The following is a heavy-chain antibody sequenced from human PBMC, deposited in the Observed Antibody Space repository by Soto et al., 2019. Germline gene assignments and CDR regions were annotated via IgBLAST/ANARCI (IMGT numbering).Heavy chain of an antibody. CDR1: GFRFDDFA. V-gene: IGHV3-9*01. J-gene: IGHJ6*02. CDR2: IDWNGGST. D-gene: IGHD5-12*01. CDR3: VKGRRGYYVYFGLDV. Sequence: EVQLVESGGGLVQSGRSRRLSCVASGFRFDDFAMHWVRQAPGKGLEWVSSIDWNGGSTAYADSVKGRFTVFRDNARNSLDLQINSLRVEDTALDFCVKGRRGYYVYFGLDVWGPGTTVTVSS.